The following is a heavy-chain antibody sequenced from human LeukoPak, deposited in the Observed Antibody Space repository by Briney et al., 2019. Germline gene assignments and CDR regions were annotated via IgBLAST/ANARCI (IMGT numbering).Heavy chain of an antibody. Sequence: PGGSLRLSCAASGFTFSSYAMSWVRQAPGKGLEWVSAISGSGGSTYYADSVKGRFTISRDNSKNTLYLQMNSLRAEDTAVYYCAHMGWIVSPIIRRNYFDYWGQGTLVTVSS. V-gene: IGHV3-23*01. CDR2: ISGSGGST. J-gene: IGHJ4*02. CDR1: GFTFSSYA. CDR3: AHMGWIVSPIIRRNYFDY. D-gene: IGHD5/OR15-5a*01.